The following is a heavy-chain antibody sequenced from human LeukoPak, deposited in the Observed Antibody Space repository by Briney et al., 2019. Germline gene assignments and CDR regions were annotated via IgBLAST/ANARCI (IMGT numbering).Heavy chain of an antibody. CDR3: ARDVDYGDKGYYFDY. Sequence: SETLSLTCTVSGGSISSGSYYWSWIRQPAGKGLEWIGRINPSGNSHYNPSLQSRVTMSVDTSKNQFSLKLSSVTAADTAVYYCARDVDYGDKGYYFDYWGQGTLVTVSS. CDR2: INPSGNS. V-gene: IGHV4-61*02. CDR1: GGSISSGSYY. J-gene: IGHJ4*02. D-gene: IGHD4-17*01.